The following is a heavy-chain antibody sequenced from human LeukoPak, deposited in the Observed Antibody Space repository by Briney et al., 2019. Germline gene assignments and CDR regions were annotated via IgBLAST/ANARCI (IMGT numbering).Heavy chain of an antibody. V-gene: IGHV1-46*01. Sequence: ASVKVSCKASGYTFTSYYMHWVRQAPGQGLEWMGIINPSGGSTSYAQKFQGRVTMTRDTSTSTVYMELGSLRSEDTAVYYCAREPIIAARQVVGLGYWGQGTLVTVSS. CDR2: INPSGGST. CDR1: GYTFTSYY. CDR3: AREPIIAARQVVGLGY. J-gene: IGHJ4*02. D-gene: IGHD6-6*01.